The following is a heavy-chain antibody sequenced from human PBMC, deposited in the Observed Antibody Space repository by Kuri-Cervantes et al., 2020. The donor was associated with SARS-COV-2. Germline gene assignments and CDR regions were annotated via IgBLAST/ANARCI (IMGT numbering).Heavy chain of an antibody. V-gene: IGHV1-8*02. D-gene: IGHD3-10*01. Sequence: ASVKVSCKASGYTFTSYDINWVRQATGQGLEWMGWMNPNSGNTGYAQKFQGRVTMTRNTSISTAYMELSSLRSEDTAVYYCAGQLWFGEPHFDPWGQGTLVTVSS. CDR2: MNPNSGNT. J-gene: IGHJ5*02. CDR3: AGQLWFGEPHFDP. CDR1: GYTFTSYD.